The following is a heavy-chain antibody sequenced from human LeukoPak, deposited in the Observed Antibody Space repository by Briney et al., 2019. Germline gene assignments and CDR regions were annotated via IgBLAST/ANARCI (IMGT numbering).Heavy chain of an antibody. CDR2: INPSSGDT. J-gene: IGHJ4*02. CDR1: GYTFTGYY. D-gene: IGHD2-15*01. Sequence: GASVKVSCKASGYTFTGYYMHWVRHAPGQGLEWMGWINPSSGDTNSAQKFQGRVTMTRDTSLSTAYMELTRLRSDDTAVYYCASDTCSGGTCYSCYWGQGTLVTVSS. V-gene: IGHV1-2*02. CDR3: ASDTCSGGTCYSCY.